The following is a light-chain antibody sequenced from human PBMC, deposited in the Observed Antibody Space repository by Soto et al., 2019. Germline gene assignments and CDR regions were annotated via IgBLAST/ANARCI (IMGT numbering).Light chain of an antibody. CDR3: QSYDSSLSSWV. CDR1: SSNIGAGYD. Sequence: QSVLTQPPSVSGAPGQRVTISCTGSSSNIGAGYDVHWYQQLPGTAPKLLIYGNSNRPSGVPDRFSGSKSGTSASLAITGLQAEDEADYYCQSYDSSLSSWVFAGGTEVTVL. CDR2: GNS. J-gene: IGLJ3*02. V-gene: IGLV1-40*01.